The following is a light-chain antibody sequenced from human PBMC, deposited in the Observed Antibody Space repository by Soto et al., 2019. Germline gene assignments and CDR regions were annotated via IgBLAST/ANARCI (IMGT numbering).Light chain of an antibody. J-gene: IGLJ7*01. V-gene: IGLV2-23*02. CDR2: EVS. CDR1: SSDVGSYKL. CDR3: CSYAGTSPHTV. Sequence: QSALTQPASVSGSPGQSITISCTGTSSDVGSYKLVSWYQQHPGKAPKLMISEVSKRPSGISDRFSGSKSGSTASLTISGLQAEDEADYYCCSYAGTSPHTVFGRGTQLTVL.